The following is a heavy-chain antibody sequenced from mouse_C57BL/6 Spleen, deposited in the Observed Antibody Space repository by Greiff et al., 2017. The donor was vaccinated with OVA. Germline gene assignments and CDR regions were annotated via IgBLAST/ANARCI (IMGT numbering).Heavy chain of an antibody. D-gene: IGHD2-5*01. J-gene: IGHJ1*03. CDR2: IYPGDGDT. V-gene: IGHV1-82*01. CDR1: GYAFSSSW. Sequence: VQLQQSGPELVKPGASVKISCKASGYAFSSSWMNWVKQRPGKGLEWIGRIYPGDGDTNYNGKFKGKATLTADKSSSTAYMQLSSLTSEDSAVYFCARGDYSNYDWYFDVWGTGTTVTVSS. CDR3: ARGDYSNYDWYFDV.